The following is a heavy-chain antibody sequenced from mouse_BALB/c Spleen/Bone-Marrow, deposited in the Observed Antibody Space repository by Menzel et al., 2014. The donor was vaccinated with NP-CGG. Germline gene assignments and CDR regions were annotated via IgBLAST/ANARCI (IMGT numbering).Heavy chain of an antibody. CDR2: IDPYNGGT. V-gene: IGHV1S135*01. D-gene: IGHD1-1*01. CDR1: GYAFTSYN. CDR3: ARPILRFYAMDY. J-gene: IGHJ4*01. Sequence: LKESGPELVKPGASVKVSCKASGYAFTSYNMYWVKQSHGKSLEWIGYIDPYNGGTSYNQKFKGKAALTVDKSSSTAYMHLNSLTSEDSAVYYCARPILRFYAMDYWGQGTSVTVSS.